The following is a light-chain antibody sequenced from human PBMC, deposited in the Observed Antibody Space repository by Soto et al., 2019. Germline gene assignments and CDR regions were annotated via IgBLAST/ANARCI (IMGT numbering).Light chain of an antibody. J-gene: IGKJ1*01. V-gene: IGKV1-5*03. CDR3: QQYNSFSWT. Sequence: DIQMTQSPSTLSASVGDRVTFTCRASQNINSWLAWYQQKPGKDPKLLIYKASSVQSGVPSRFSGSGSVTEFTLTISSLLPDDFANYYCQQYNSFSWTFGQGTKVEIK. CDR1: QNINSW. CDR2: KAS.